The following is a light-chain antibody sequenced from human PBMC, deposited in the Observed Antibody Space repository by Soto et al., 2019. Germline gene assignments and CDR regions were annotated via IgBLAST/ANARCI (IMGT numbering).Light chain of an antibody. V-gene: IGKV3-15*01. J-gene: IGKJ4*01. CDR3: QQYNAWPLT. CDR2: AAS. Sequence: ELVMTQSPATLSVSPGERATLSCRASQRVTNLAWYQQKPGQPPRLLIYAASTRATGTPVRFSGSGSGTEFTLSISSLQSEDFATYYCQQYNAWPLTSGGGTKEEIK. CDR1: QRVTN.